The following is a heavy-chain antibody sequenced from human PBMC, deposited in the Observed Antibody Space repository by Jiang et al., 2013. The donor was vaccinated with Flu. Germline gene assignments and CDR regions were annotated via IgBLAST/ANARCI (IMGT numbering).Heavy chain of an antibody. V-gene: IGHV3-33*01. CDR1: GFTFSSYG. CDR2: IWYDGSNK. CDR3: ARGKVRGVPYFDY. D-gene: IGHD3-10*01. J-gene: IGHJ4*02. Sequence: RSLRLSCAASGFTFSSYGMHWVRQAPGKGLEWVAVIWYDGSNKYYADSVKGRFTISRDNSKNTLYLQMNSLRAEDTAVYYCARGKVRGVPYFDYWGQGTLVTVSS.